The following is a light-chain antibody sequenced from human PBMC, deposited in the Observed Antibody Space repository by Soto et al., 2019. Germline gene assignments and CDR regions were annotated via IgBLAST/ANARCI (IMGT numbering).Light chain of an antibody. J-gene: IGLJ1*01. Sequence: QSALTQPASVSGSPGQSINISCTGTSSDVGGYNYVSWYQHHPGKAPKLIIYDVSNRPSGVSNPFSGSKSGNTASLTISGLQPEDEADNYCSSYTTSNTRQIVFGTGTKVTVL. CDR2: DVS. CDR3: SSYTTSNTRQIV. V-gene: IGLV2-14*03. CDR1: SSDVGGYNY.